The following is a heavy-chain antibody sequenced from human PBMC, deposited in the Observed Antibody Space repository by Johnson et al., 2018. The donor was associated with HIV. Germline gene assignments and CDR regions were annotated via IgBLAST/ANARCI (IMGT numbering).Heavy chain of an antibody. V-gene: IGHV3-30*04. CDR1: GFTFSSYA. CDR3: ARDGGIGSTREDAFDI. D-gene: IGHD2-2*01. J-gene: IGHJ3*02. CDR2: ISYDGSNK. Sequence: QMLLVESGGGVVQPGGSLRLSCAASGFTFSSYAMHWVRQAPGKGLEWVAVISYDGSNKYYADSVKGRFTISRDTSKNTLYLQMTSLRAEDTAVYYCARDGGIGSTREDAFDIWGQGTMVIVSS.